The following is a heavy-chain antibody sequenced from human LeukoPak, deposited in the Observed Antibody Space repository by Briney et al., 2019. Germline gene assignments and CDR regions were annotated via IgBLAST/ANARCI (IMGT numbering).Heavy chain of an antibody. J-gene: IGHJ4*02. CDR1: GFTFSTYA. D-gene: IGHD3-10*01. V-gene: IGHV3-23*01. CDR3: AKARKVRGVTVFHY. Sequence: GASLRLSCAASGFTFSTYAMSWVRQAPGKGLEWVSGISGSGDSTYYADSVKGRFTISRDDSKNTMYLQMTSLRAEDTAVYYCAKARKVRGVTVFHYWGQGTLVTASS. CDR2: ISGSGDST.